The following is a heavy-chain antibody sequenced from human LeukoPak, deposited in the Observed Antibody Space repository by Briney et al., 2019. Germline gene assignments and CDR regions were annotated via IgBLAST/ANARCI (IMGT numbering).Heavy chain of an antibody. V-gene: IGHV1-69*05. J-gene: IGHJ4*02. Sequence: SVKVSCKASGGTFSSYAISWVRQAPGQGLEWMGGIIPIFGTANYAQKFQGRVTVTTDESTSTAYMELSSLRSEDTAVYYCASPYYYGSGSWGLDYWGQGTLVTVSS. CDR2: IIPIFGTA. D-gene: IGHD3-10*01. CDR1: GGTFSSYA. CDR3: ASPYYYGSGSWGLDY.